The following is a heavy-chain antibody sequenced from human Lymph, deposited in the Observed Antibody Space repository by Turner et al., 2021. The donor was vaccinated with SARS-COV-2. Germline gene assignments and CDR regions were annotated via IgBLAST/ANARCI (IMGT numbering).Heavy chain of an antibody. D-gene: IGHD6-13*01. CDR2: ICSGGTT. Sequence: EVQLVESGGGLIQPGGSLRLSCAASGIIVSRNYMNWVRQGPGKGLEWGSVICSGGTTYYADSVKGRFPISIDNSKNTLYLQMNRLRVEDTAVYYFARDLGTYGMDVWGQGTTVTVSS. CDR1: GIIVSRNY. CDR3: ARDLGTYGMDV. J-gene: IGHJ6*02. V-gene: IGHV3-53*01.